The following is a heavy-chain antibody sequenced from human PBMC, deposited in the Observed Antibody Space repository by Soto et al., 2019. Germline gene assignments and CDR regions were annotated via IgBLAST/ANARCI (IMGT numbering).Heavy chain of an antibody. CDR2: ISGSGGSA. V-gene: IGHV3-23*01. J-gene: IGHJ6*02. Sequence: GGSLRLSCVASGFTFSSYDMTWVRQAPGKGLEWVSAISGSGGSANYADSVKGRFTISRDNSKNTLYLQMNSLRAEDTAVYFCANPRTTYQYYGMDVWGQGTTVTVSS. CDR1: GFTFSSYD. CDR3: ANPRTTYQYYGMDV. D-gene: IGHD2-2*01.